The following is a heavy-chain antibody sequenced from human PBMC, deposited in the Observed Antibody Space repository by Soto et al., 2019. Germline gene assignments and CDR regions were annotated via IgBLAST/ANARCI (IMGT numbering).Heavy chain of an antibody. J-gene: IGHJ4*02. Sequence: QVQLVESGGGVVQPGRSLRLSCAASGFTFSTYGMHWVRQAPGKGLEWVAVIWSDGTNKYYADSVKGRFTISRDNSKNPLYLQMNSLRAEDTAVYYCARDYDSSGFYPQTYYFEYWGQGTLVTVSS. CDR1: GFTFSTYG. V-gene: IGHV3-33*01. CDR2: IWSDGTNK. D-gene: IGHD3-22*01. CDR3: ARDYDSSGFYPQTYYFEY.